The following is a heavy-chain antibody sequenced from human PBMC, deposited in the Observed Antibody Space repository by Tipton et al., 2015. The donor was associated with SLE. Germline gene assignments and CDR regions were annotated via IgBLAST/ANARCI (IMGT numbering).Heavy chain of an antibody. Sequence: GSLRLSCTASGFTFSYYTMHWVRQVPGRGLQYVSGISSDGDSTYYADSVKGRFTISRDNARNSLYLQMNSLRAEDTAVYYCARDQFGQGGGDDWFDPWGLGTPVTVSS. CDR3: ARDQFGQGGGDDWFDP. CDR2: ISSDGDST. D-gene: IGHD3-10*01. V-gene: IGHV3-64*04. J-gene: IGHJ5*02. CDR1: GFTFSYYT.